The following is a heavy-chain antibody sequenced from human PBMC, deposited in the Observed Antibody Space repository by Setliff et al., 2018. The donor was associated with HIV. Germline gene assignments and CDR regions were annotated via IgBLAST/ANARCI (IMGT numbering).Heavy chain of an antibody. D-gene: IGHD2-21*01. Sequence: PGGSLRLSCAASGFTFDDYALHWVRQAPGKGLEWVSGINSDGSSTYYADSVKGRFTISRDNSINILYLHMNNLIAEDTAVYYCAKGVKWLAPWGRGTLVTVSS. CDR3: AKGVKWLAP. J-gene: IGHJ5*02. CDR2: INSDGSST. V-gene: IGHV3-23*01. CDR1: GFTFDDYA.